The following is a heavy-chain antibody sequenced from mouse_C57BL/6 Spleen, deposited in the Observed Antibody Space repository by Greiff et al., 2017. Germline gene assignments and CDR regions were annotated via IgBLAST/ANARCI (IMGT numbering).Heavy chain of an antibody. V-gene: IGHV1-4*01. D-gene: IGHD1-1*01. CDR3: ARSHYYGSPYAMDY. CDR1: GYTFTSYT. J-gene: IGHJ4*01. Sequence: QVQLQQSGAELARPGASVKMSCKASGYTFTSYTMHWVKQRPGQGLEWIGYINPSSGYTKYNQKFKDKATVTADKSSSTAYMQLSSLTSEDSAVYYCARSHYYGSPYAMDYWGQGTSVTVSS. CDR2: INPSSGYT.